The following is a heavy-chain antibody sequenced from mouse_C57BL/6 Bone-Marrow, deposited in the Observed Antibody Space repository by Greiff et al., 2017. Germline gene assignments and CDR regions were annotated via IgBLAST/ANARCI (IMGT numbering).Heavy chain of an antibody. CDR2: IYPRSGNT. J-gene: IGHJ3*01. CDR1: GYTFKSYG. CDR3: ARSLYYGSAWFAY. D-gene: IGHD1-1*01. Sequence: QVQLQQSGAELARPGASVKLSCKASGYTFKSYGISWVKQRTGQGLEWIGEIYPRSGNTYYNEQFKGKATLTADKSYSTAYMELRSLTSEDSAVYFCARSLYYGSAWFAYWGQGTLVTVSA. V-gene: IGHV1-81*01.